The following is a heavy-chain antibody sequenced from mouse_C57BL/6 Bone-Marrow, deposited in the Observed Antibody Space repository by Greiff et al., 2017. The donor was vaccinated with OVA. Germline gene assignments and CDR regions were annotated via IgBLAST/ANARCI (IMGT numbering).Heavy chain of an antibody. Sequence: QVQLQQSGAELVRPGTSVKMSCKASGYTFTNYWIGWAKQRPGHGLEWIGDIYPGGGYTSYNEKFKGKATLTADKSSSTAYMQISSLTSEDSAIYYCERRDSLTETNDYAMDYWGQGTTVTVSS. V-gene: IGHV1-63*01. J-gene: IGHJ4*01. CDR3: ERRDSLTETNDYAMDY. CDR2: IYPGGGYT. CDR1: GYTFTNYW. D-gene: IGHD4-1*01.